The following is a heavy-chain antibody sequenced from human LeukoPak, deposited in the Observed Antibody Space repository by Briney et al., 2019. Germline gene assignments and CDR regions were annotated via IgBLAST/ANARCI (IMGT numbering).Heavy chain of an antibody. V-gene: IGHV3-53*01. CDR2: IYSGGST. CDR1: GFTVSSNY. Sequence: GGSLRLSCAASGFTVSSNYMSWVRQAPGKGLEWVSVIYSGGSTYYADSVKGRFTISRDNSKNTLYLQMNSLRAEDTAVYYCAKDPTLGNYDFWSGYFFDYWGQGTLVAVSS. CDR3: AKDPTLGNYDFWSGYFFDY. D-gene: IGHD3-3*01. J-gene: IGHJ4*02.